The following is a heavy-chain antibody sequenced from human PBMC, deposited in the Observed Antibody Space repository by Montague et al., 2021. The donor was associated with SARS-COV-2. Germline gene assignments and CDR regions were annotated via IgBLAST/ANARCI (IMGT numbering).Heavy chain of an antibody. D-gene: IGHD3-3*01. V-gene: IGHV1-8*01. Sequence: SVKVSCKASGYTFTSYDINWVRQATGQGLEWVGWMNPNSGNTGYAQKFQGRVTMTRNTSISTAYMELSSLRSEDTAVYYCARGRGTYYDFWSGHFSTPRSYYMDVWGKGTTVTVSS. CDR3: ARGRGTYYDFWSGHFSTPRSYYMDV. CDR2: MNPNSGNT. J-gene: IGHJ6*03. CDR1: GYTFTSYD.